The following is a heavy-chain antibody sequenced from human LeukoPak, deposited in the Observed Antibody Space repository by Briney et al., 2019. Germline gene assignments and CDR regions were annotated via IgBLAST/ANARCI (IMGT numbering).Heavy chain of an antibody. J-gene: IGHJ6*02. CDR2: ISAYNGNI. D-gene: IGHD5-18*01. CDR3: ARESRGYRYGYFYYYDMDV. V-gene: IGHV1-18*01. Sequence: ASVKVSCKASGYTFTSYGISWVRQAPGQGLERMGRISAYNGNINYAQKFQGRVTMTTDTSTSTAYMELRSLRSDDTAVYYCARESRGYRYGYFYYYDMDVWGQGTTVTVSS. CDR1: GYTFTSYG.